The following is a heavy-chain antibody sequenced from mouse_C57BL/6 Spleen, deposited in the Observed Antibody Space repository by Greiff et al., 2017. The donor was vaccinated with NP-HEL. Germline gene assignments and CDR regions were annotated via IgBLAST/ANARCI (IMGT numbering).Heavy chain of an antibody. CDR3: ARPLPRYFDV. CDR1: GFTFSSYG. Sequence: EVQLVESGGDLVKPGGSLKLSCAASGFTFSSYGMSWVRQTPDKRLEWVATISSGGSYTYYPDSVKGRFTISRDNAKNTLYLQMSSLKSEDTAMYYCARPLPRYFDVWGTGTTVTVSS. J-gene: IGHJ1*03. CDR2: ISSGGSYT. V-gene: IGHV5-6*01.